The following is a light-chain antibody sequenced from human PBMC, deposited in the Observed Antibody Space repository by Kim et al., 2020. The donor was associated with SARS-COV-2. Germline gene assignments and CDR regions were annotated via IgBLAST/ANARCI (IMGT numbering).Light chain of an antibody. CDR1: QNVGNW. J-gene: IGKJ1*01. Sequence: PSTLSASVGDRVTITCRASQNVGNWLAGYQQKPGHAPRLLNVSTSRLEDGVPGRFSGTGSGTHFTLTITDLQPEDFATYFCQHRTFGQGTKVDIK. CDR2: STS. V-gene: IGKV1-5*03. CDR3: QHRT.